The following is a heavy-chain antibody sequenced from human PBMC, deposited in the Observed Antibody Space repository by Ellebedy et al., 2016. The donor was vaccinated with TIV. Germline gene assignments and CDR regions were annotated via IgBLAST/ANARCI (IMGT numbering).Heavy chain of an antibody. CDR3: ARERLEAAGLGGWIDP. Sequence: SETLSLTCTVSGVSLSSYYWSWFRQPPGKGLEWIGYIYYNESPIYSPSLKSRVPISVDTSKNQVSLKLASVTPADTAVYYCARERLEAAGLGGWIDPWGPGTLVTVSS. D-gene: IGHD6-13*01. CDR1: GVSLSSYY. CDR2: IYYNESP. V-gene: IGHV4-59*01. J-gene: IGHJ5*02.